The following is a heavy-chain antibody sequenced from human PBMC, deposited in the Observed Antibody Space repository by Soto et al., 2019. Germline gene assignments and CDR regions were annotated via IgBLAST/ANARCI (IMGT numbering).Heavy chain of an antibody. D-gene: IGHD3-22*01. V-gene: IGHV1-2*02. J-gene: IGHJ5*02. CDR2: IYPNSGGT. Sequence: ASVKVSCKASGYTFTGYYMHWVRQAPGQGLEWMGWIYPNSGGTNYAQKFQGRVTMTRDTSISTAYMELSRLRSDDTAVYYCARVLQYYDSSGLNWLDPWGQGTLVTVST. CDR3: ARVLQYYDSSGLNWLDP. CDR1: GYTFTGYY.